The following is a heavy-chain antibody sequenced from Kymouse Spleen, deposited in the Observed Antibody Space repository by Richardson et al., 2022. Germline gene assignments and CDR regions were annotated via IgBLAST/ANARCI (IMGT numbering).Heavy chain of an antibody. Sequence: QLQLQESGPGLVKPSETLSLTCTVSGGSISSSSYYWGWIRQPPGKGLEWIGSIYYSGSTYYNPSLKSRVTISVDTSKNQFSLKLSSVTAADTAVYYCARHEITMVRGVIPLFDYWGQGTLVTVSS. CDR3: ARHEITMVRGVIPLFDY. D-gene: IGHD3-10*01. V-gene: IGHV4-39*01. CDR1: GGSISSSSYY. J-gene: IGHJ4*02. CDR2: IYYSGST.